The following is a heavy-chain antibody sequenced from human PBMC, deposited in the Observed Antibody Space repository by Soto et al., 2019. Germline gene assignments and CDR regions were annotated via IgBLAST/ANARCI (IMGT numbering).Heavy chain of an antibody. Sequence: QVQLVESGGGVVQPGRSLRLSCAASGFTFSSYAMHWVRQAPGKGLEWLAVISYDGSNKYYADSVKGRFTISRDNAKNTLYLQMNSLSAEDMAVYYCAREGYSSSRAYFDYWGQGTLVTVSS. D-gene: IGHD6-13*01. CDR3: AREGYSSSRAYFDY. V-gene: IGHV3-30-3*01. CDR2: ISYDGSNK. CDR1: GFTFSSYA. J-gene: IGHJ4*02.